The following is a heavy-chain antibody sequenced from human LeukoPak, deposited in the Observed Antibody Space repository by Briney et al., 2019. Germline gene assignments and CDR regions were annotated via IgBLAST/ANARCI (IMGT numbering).Heavy chain of an antibody. Sequence: GSLRLPCSASGFTLSSHSMSWVRQAPGKGLEWISTFSESSGSAHYADSVKGRFTISRDISKNTLYLQMNSLRAEDTAVYYCARDPSRSWWGYFDYWGQGALVTVSS. J-gene: IGHJ4*02. CDR2: FSESSGSA. D-gene: IGHD6-13*01. CDR3: ARDPSRSWWGYFDY. V-gene: IGHV3-23*01. CDR1: GFTLSSHS.